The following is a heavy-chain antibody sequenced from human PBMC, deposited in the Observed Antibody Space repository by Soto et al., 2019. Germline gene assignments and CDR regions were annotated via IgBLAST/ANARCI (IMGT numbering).Heavy chain of an antibody. CDR2: IDPSDSYT. V-gene: IGHV5-10-1*01. D-gene: IGHD3-10*01. CDR1: GYSFTSYW. CDR3: ARHRYGSGSYYHYYDYGMDV. J-gene: IGHJ6*02. Sequence: GESLKISCEGSGYSFTSYWISWVRQMPGKGLEWMGRIDPSDSYTNYSPSFQGHVTISADKSISTAYLQWSSLKASDTAMYYCARHRYGSGSYYHYYDYGMDVWGQGTTVTVSS.